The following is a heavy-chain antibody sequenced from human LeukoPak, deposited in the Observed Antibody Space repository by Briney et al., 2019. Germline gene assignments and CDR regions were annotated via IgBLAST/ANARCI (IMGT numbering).Heavy chain of an antibody. CDR2: IKQDGSEK. J-gene: IGHJ1*01. CDR3: ATYSSLNRREFQY. D-gene: IGHD3-22*01. V-gene: IGHV3-7*01. Sequence: PGGSLRLSCAASGFTFSTYWMNWVRQAPGKGLEWVAIIKQDGSEKYYVDSVKGRFTISRDNAKNSLYLQMNSLRAEDTAVYYCATYSSLNRREFQYWGQGTLLTVSS. CDR1: GFTFSTYW.